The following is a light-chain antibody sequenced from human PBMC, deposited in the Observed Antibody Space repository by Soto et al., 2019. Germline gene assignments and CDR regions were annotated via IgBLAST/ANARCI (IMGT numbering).Light chain of an antibody. CDR1: QSVSNSY. CDR3: QQDGSSPLT. J-gene: IGKJ4*01. V-gene: IGKV3-20*01. CDR2: GAS. Sequence: EIVLTQSPGTLSLSPGERATLSCRASQSVSNSYLAWYQQKPGQAPRLLISGASSRATGIPDRFNGSGSGTDFTLTISRLEPEDFAVYYCQQDGSSPLTFGGGTKVEIK.